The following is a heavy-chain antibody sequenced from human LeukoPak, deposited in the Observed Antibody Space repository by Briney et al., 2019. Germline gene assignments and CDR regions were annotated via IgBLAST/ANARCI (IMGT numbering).Heavy chain of an antibody. D-gene: IGHD6-6*01. J-gene: IGHJ5*02. CDR3: ARDRGQSIAARPFWFDP. CDR2: IIPIFGTA. CDR1: GGTFSSYA. Sequence: SVKVSCKASGGTFSSYAISWVRQAPGQGLEWMGGIIPIFGTANYAQKFQGRVTITTDESTSTAYMELSSLRSEDTAVYYCARDRGQSIAARPFWFDPWGQGTLVTVSS. V-gene: IGHV1-69*05.